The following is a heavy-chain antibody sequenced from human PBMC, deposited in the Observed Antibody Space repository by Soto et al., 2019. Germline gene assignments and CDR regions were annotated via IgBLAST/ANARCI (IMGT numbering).Heavy chain of an antibody. CDR2: INHTGST. D-gene: IGHD3-3*01. J-gene: IGHJ4*02. V-gene: IGHV4-34*01. CDR1: VAPCSGYY. Sequence: PSETLSLTCAVYVAPCSGYYWTWIRQPPGKGLEWIGEINHTGSTKYNPSLKSRVTISLDTSKNQFSLSLRSVTAADTAVYYCARGREIFGAVTPFEYWGQGTQVTVSS. CDR3: ARGREIFGAVTPFEY.